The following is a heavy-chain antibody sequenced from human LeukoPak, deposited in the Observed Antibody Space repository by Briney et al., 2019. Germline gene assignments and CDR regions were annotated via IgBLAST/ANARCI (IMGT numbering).Heavy chain of an antibody. J-gene: IGHJ4*02. CDR1: GYTFTGYY. CDR2: INPNSGGT. Sequence: ASVKVSCKASGYTFTGYYMHWVRQAPGQGLEWMGWINPNSGGTNYAQKLQGRVTMTTDTSTSTAYMELRSLRSDDTAVYYCARAYQWELLPFDYWGQGTPVTVSS. CDR3: ARAYQWELLPFDY. D-gene: IGHD1-26*01. V-gene: IGHV1-2*02.